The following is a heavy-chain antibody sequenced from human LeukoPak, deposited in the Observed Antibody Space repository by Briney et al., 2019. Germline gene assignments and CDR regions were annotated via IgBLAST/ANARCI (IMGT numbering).Heavy chain of an antibody. CDR1: GFTFSSYA. D-gene: IGHD2-15*01. Sequence: GGSLRLSCAASGFTFSSYAMSWVRQAPGKGLEWVSAISGSGSSTYYADSVKGRFTISRDNSKNTLYLQMNSLRAEDTAVYYCAKASDIVVVVAASFDYWGQGTLVTVSS. CDR2: ISGSGSST. CDR3: AKASDIVVVVAASFDY. J-gene: IGHJ4*02. V-gene: IGHV3-23*01.